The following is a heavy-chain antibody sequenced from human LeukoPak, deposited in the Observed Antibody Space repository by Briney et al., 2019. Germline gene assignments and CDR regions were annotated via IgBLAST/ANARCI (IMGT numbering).Heavy chain of an antibody. D-gene: IGHD5-12*01. V-gene: IGHV1-2*02. CDR1: GYTFTVHF. Sequence: ASVKVSCKTSGYTFTVHFMHWVRQAPGQGLEWMGWINPNSGATSYAQKFQGRVTMTRDTSISTAYLDLSRLRSDDTAVYFCARDHSAYPTHQDYWGQGTLVTASS. CDR2: INPNSGAT. J-gene: IGHJ4*02. CDR3: ARDHSAYPTHQDY.